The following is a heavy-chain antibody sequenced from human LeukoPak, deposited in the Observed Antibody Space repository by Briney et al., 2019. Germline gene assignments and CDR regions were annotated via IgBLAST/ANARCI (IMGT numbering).Heavy chain of an antibody. V-gene: IGHV4-34*01. J-gene: IGHJ5*02. CDR1: GFTFSSYS. CDR3: ARHGFGVWGNWFDP. CDR2: INHSGST. D-gene: IGHD3-10*01. Sequence: GSLRLSCAASGFTFSSYSMNWVRQAPGKGLEWIGEINHSGSTNYKVSLKSRVTISVDTSKNQFSLKLSSVTAADTAVYYCARHGFGVWGNWFDPWDQGTLVTVSS.